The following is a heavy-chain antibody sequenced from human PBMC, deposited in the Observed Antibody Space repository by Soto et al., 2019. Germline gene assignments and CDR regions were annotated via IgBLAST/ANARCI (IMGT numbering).Heavy chain of an antibody. CDR3: AIARDSIGMAFDS. V-gene: IGHV4-31*03. J-gene: IGHJ3*02. Sequence: QVQLQESGPGLVKPSQTLSLTCTVSGGSISSGGYHCNWIRQRPGQCLEWIGYVFYSGSTYYNPSLKSRLSMSVDTAKNQFSLNLMSVTAADTAVYYCAIARDSIGMAFDSWCQGTMVTVSS. CDR1: GGSISSGGYH. D-gene: IGHD4-4*01. CDR2: VFYSGST.